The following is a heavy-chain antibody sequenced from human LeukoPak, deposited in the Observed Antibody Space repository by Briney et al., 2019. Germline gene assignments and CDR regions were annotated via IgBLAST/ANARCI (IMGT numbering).Heavy chain of an antibody. D-gene: IGHD3-3*01. V-gene: IGHV3-7*01. J-gene: IGHJ1*01. Sequence: GGSLRLSCAASGFAFSNYWMSWVRQAPGKGLEWVANIKQDGSEKYYVDSVKGRFTISRDNAKNSLYLQMNSLRAEDTAVYYCARPYYDFWSGSEYFQHWGQGTLVTVSS. CDR1: GFAFSNYW. CDR2: IKQDGSEK. CDR3: ARPYYDFWSGSEYFQH.